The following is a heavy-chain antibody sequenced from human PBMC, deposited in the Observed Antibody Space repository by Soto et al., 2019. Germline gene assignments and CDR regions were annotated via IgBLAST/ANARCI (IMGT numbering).Heavy chain of an antibody. CDR1: GFSLTTNGVG. CDR3: ALCVAGENYPP. CDR2: IYWDDDK. V-gene: IGHV2-5*05. Sequence: QITLKESGPTLVTPTQTLTLTCTFSGFSLTTNGVGVSWIRQPPGKAPAWLAAIYWDDDKRYGPSLKSRLTIAKDTSKNRVVLRMTNMYPTDIGTYYCALCVAGENYPPWGQGTLVTVSS. J-gene: IGHJ4*02. D-gene: IGHD3-10*01.